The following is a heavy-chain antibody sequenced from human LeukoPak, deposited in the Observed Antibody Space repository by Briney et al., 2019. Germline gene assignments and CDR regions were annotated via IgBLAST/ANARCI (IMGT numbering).Heavy chain of an antibody. D-gene: IGHD3-16*01. V-gene: IGHV3-7*03. CDR3: AGGGGLDV. Sequence: QSGGSLRLSCAASGFTFSSYWMNWARQAPGKGLEWVASINHNGNVNYYVDSVKGRFTISRDNAKNSLYLQMSNLRAEDTAVYFCAGGGGLDVWGQGPRSPSP. CDR1: GFTFSSYW. CDR2: INHNGNVN. J-gene: IGHJ6*02.